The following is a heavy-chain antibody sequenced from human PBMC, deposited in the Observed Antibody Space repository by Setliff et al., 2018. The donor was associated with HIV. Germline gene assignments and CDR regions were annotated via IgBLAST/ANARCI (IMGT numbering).Heavy chain of an antibody. V-gene: IGHV1-2*02. CDR2: MHPNSGAT. J-gene: IGHJ4*02. Sequence: ASVKVSCKASGYSFTTYAISWVRQAPGQGLQWMGWMHPNSGATKYARKFRDRVTLTGDTSISTASMELSSLTSDDTAMYYCATSTSRFFWNGFYQGGFGSRNSHSFENWGQGTLVTSPQ. CDR1: GYSFTTYA. CDR3: ATSTSRFFWNGFYQGGFGSRNSHSFEN. D-gene: IGHD3-3*01.